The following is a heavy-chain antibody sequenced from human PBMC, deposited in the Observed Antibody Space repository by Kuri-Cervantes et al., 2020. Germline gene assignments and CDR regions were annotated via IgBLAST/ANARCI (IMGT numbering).Heavy chain of an antibody. CDR2: ISSSSSYI. CDR3: ARNYDYVWGSYKDAFDI. J-gene: IGHJ3*02. Sequence: GESLKISCAASGFTFSSYAVSWVRQAPGKGLEWVSSISSSSSYIYYADSVKGRFTISRDNAKNSLYLQMNSLRAEDTALYYCARNYDYVWGSYKDAFDIWGQGTMVTVSS. CDR1: GFTFSSYA. D-gene: IGHD3-16*01. V-gene: IGHV3-21*04.